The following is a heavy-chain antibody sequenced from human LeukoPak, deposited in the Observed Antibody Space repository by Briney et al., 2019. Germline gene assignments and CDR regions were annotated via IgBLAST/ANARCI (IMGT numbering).Heavy chain of an antibody. V-gene: IGHV4-59*12. D-gene: IGHD3-9*01. CDR3: AREYYDILTGPDAFDI. CDR1: GGSISSYY. CDR2: IYYSGST. J-gene: IGHJ3*02. Sequence: KPSETLSLTCTVSGGSISSYYWSWIRQPPGKGLEWIGYIYYSGSTNYNPSLKSRVTISVDTSKNQFSLKLSSVTAADTAVYYCAREYYDILTGPDAFDIWGQGTMVTVSS.